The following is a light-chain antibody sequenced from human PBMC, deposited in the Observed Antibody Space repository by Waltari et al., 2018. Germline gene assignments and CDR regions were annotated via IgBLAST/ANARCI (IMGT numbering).Light chain of an antibody. V-gene: IGKV2-28*01. Sequence: DIVMTQSPLSLPVTPGEPASISCRSSQSLLHSTGYTYLHWYLQRPGQSPHLLIYLGSNRASGVPDRFSGSGSGTDFTLNISRVEAEDVGVYYCMQALQTVTFGQGTRLEIK. CDR2: LGS. J-gene: IGKJ5*01. CDR1: QSLLHSTGYTY. CDR3: MQALQTVT.